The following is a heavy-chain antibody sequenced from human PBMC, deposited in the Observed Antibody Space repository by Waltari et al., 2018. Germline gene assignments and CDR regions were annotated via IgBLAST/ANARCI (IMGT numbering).Heavy chain of an antibody. CDR3: ARTHEEYSSSWFFDY. Sequence: QVQLQESGPGLVKPSETLSLTCAVSGYSISRGYYWGWIRQPPGKGLEWIGSIYHSGSTYYNPSLKSRVTISVDTSKNQCSLKLSSVNAADTAVYYCARTHEEYSSSWFFDYWGQGTLVTVSS. J-gene: IGHJ4*02. D-gene: IGHD6-13*01. CDR1: GYSISRGYY. CDR2: IYHSGST. V-gene: IGHV4-38-2*01.